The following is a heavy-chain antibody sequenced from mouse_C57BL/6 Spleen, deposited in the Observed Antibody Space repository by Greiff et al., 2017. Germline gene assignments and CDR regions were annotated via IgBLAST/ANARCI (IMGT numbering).Heavy chain of an antibody. CDR1: GFTFSDYG. CDR3: ARNYGSSYWYFDV. V-gene: IGHV5-17*01. J-gene: IGHJ1*03. CDR2: ISSGSSTI. Sequence: EVMLVESGGGLVKPGGSLKLSCAASGFTFSDYGMHWVRQAPEKGLEWVAYISSGSSTIYYADTMKGRFTISRDNAKNTLFLQMTSLRSEDTAMYYCARNYGSSYWYFDVWGTGTTVTVSS. D-gene: IGHD1-1*01.